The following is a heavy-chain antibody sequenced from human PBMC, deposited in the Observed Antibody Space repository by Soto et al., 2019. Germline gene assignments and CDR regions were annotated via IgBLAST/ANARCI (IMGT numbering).Heavy chain of an antibody. D-gene: IGHD2-15*01. CDR2: ISYDGSNK. CDR3: AKGRVDIVVVVAATKGDAFDI. J-gene: IGHJ3*02. V-gene: IGHV3-30*18. Sequence: GGSLRLSCAASGFTFSSYGMHWVRQAPGKGLEWVVVISYDGSNKYYADSVKGRFTISRDNSKNTLYLQMNSLRAEDTAVYYCAKGRVDIVVVVAATKGDAFDIWGQGTMVTVSS. CDR1: GFTFSSYG.